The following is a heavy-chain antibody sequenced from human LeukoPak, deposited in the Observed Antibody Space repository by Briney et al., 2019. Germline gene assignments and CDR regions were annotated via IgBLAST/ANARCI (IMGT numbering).Heavy chain of an antibody. J-gene: IGHJ4*02. V-gene: IGHV4-39*01. CDR3: VRRCYSGGVYYYFDY. D-gene: IGHD2-15*01. Sequence: SETLSLTCSVSGASISSSGHYWGWIRQPPGKGLEWIGIITYSGNSNYNPSLKSRVTISVDASNNQFSLKLTSMTAADTAVYYCVRRCYSGGVYYYFDYWGQGTLVTVSS. CDR1: GASISSSGHY. CDR2: ITYSGNS.